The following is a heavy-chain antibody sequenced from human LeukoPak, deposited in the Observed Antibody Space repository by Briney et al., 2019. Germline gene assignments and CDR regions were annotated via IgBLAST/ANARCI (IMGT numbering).Heavy chain of an antibody. CDR2: VTSYNGDT. D-gene: IGHD3-22*01. CDR3: ARSITMIVVGRIGAFGI. Sequence: VASVKVSCKASGYTFNNYGISWVRQAPGQGLEWMGWVTSYNGDTNYAQKFQGRVTMTRDMSTSTVYMELSSLRSEDTAVYYCARSITMIVVGRIGAFGIWGQGTMVTVSS. V-gene: IGHV1-18*01. CDR1: GYTFNNYG. J-gene: IGHJ3*02.